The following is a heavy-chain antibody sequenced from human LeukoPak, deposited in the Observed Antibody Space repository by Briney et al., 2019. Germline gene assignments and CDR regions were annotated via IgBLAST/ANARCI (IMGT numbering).Heavy chain of an antibody. CDR1: GFTFSSYA. Sequence: GGSLRLSCAASGFTFSSYAMHWVRQAPGKGLEYVSAISGNGVSTDYANSVKGRFTISRDNSKNTLYLQMGSLRAEDMAVYYCARRPDSGSYYVDYWGQGTQVTVSS. D-gene: IGHD1-26*01. CDR2: ISGNGVST. CDR3: ARRPDSGSYYVDY. V-gene: IGHV3-64*01. J-gene: IGHJ4*02.